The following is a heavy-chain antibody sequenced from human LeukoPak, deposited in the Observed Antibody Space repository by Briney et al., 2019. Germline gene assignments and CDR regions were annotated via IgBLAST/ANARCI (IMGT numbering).Heavy chain of an antibody. D-gene: IGHD1-14*01. CDR1: GDSTSNINYY. V-gene: IGHV4-39*07. Sequence: PSETLSLTCTVSGDSTSNINYYWGWIRQPPGKGLEWIGSIYYSGSTYYNPSLKSRVTISVDTSKNQFSLKLSSVTAADTAVYYCARTTDPWGQGTLVTVSS. J-gene: IGHJ4*02. CDR3: ARTTDP. CDR2: IYYSGST.